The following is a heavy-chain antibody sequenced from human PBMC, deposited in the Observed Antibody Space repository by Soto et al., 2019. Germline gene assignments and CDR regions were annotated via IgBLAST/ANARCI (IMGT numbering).Heavy chain of an antibody. CDR1: GGTFSSYT. Sequence: GASVKVSCKASGGTFSSYTISWVRQAPGQGLEWMGRIIPILGIANYAQKFQGRVTITADKSTSTAYMELSSLRSEDTAVYYCVIGYCSGGSCLSFDYWGQGTLVTVSS. D-gene: IGHD2-15*01. V-gene: IGHV1-69*02. CDR2: IIPILGIA. J-gene: IGHJ4*02. CDR3: VIGYCSGGSCLSFDY.